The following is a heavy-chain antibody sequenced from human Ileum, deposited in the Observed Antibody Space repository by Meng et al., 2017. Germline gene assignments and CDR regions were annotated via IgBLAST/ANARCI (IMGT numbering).Heavy chain of an antibody. CDR3: ARDKPHNWFDP. Sequence: EEELVDRGGLLVPSGGSLRLSCAASGFTFSSYWMHWVRQAPGKGLVWVARINTDGSDTRYADSVKGRFTISRDNAQNMVYLQMNSLRAEDTAVYYCARDKPHNWFDPWGQGTLVTVSS. CDR2: INTDGSDT. CDR1: GFTFSSYW. J-gene: IGHJ5*02. V-gene: IGHV3-74*01.